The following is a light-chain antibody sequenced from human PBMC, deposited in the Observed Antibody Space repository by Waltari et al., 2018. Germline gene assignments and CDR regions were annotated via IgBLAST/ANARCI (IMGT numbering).Light chain of an antibody. V-gene: IGLV2-8*01. J-gene: IGLJ3*02. CDR3: SSYAGKNNVV. Sequence: QSALTQPPSASGSPGQSVTISCTGTSSDVGSYNYVSWYQQHPGKAPKLKIYGVNKRPSGVPDRLPGSKSGNAASLTVSGLQAEDDADYFCSSYAGKNNVVFGGGTKLTVL. CDR1: SSDVGSYNY. CDR2: GVN.